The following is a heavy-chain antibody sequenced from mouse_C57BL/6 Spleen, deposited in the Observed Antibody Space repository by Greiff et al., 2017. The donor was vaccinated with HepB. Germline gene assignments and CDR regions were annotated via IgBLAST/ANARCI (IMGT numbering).Heavy chain of an antibody. CDR2: IDPSDSET. J-gene: IGHJ3*01. CDR1: GYTFTSYW. V-gene: IGHV1-52*01. Sequence: VQLQQPGAELVRPGSSVKLSCKASGYTFTSYWMHWVKQRPIQGLEWIGNIDPSDSETHYNQKFKDKATLTVDKSSSTAYMQLSSLTSEDSAVYYCAREVPRDYDYARFAYWGQGTLVTVSA. CDR3: AREVPRDYDYARFAY. D-gene: IGHD2-4*01.